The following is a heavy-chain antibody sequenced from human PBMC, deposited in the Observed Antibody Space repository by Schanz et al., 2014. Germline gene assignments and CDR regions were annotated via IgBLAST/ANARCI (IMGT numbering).Heavy chain of an antibody. CDR2: ISPTGSST. CDR3: AMGGYQLHH. V-gene: IGHV3-23*04. CDR1: GLIFSTYT. J-gene: IGHJ4*02. Sequence: EVQLVESGGGLVRPGGSLRLSCTTSGLIFSTYTLNWVRQAPGKGLEWISNISPTGSSTYYADSVKGRFTISRDNAENTLYLQMNSLRVEDTAVYYCAMGGYQLHHWGQGTLVTVSS. D-gene: IGHD1-7*01.